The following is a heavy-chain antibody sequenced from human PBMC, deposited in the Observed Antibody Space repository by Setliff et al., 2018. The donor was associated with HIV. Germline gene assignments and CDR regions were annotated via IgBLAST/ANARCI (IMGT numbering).Heavy chain of an antibody. CDR2: IIPMYDTR. CDR3: ARSRTDDGSGRYYNNDWFDS. CDR1: GGTFSSFV. J-gene: IGHJ5*01. D-gene: IGHD3-10*01. Sequence: SVKVSCKTSGGTFSSFVITWVRQAPGQGLEWMGGIIPMYDTRNYAQKFQGRVTITADESTSTAYMELSSLRSEDTAVYYCARSRTDDGSGRYYNNDWFDSWGQGTLVT. V-gene: IGHV1-69*13.